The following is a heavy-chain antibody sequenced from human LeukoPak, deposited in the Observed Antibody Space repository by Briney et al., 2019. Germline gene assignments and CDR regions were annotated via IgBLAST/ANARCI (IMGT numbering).Heavy chain of an antibody. V-gene: IGHV4-59*01. CDR3: ARSLWGGVFVGFDY. D-gene: IGHD3-16*01. Sequence: SETLSLTCTVSGGPISSYYWSWIRQPPGKGLEWIGYIYYSGSTNYNPSLKSRVTISVDTSKNQFSLKLSSVTAADTAVYYCARSLWGGVFVGFDYWGQGTLVTVSS. CDR2: IYYSGST. CDR1: GGPISSYY. J-gene: IGHJ4*02.